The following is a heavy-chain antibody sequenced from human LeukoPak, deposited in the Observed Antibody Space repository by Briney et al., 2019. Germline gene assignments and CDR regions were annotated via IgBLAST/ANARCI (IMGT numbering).Heavy chain of an antibody. J-gene: IGHJ4*02. CDR2: LSGSGLST. D-gene: IGHD6-13*01. CDR1: GFTFSSHA. Sequence: TGGSLRLSCAASGFTFSSHAMSWVRQAPGKGLQWVSALSGSGLSTYYADSVKGRFTISRDNSKNTLYLQMNSLRAEDTAVYYCAKGGESSSWLFDYWGQGTLVPVSS. V-gene: IGHV3-23*01. CDR3: AKGGESSSWLFDY.